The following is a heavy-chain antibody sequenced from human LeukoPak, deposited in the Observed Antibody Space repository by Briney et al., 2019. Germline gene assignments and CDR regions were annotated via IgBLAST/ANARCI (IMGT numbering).Heavy chain of an antibody. J-gene: IGHJ5*02. D-gene: IGHD3-10*01. CDR3: ARDRSSGSYYTQLNWFDP. CDR1: GFTFSSYS. V-gene: IGHV3-21*01. CDR2: ISSSSSYI. Sequence: PGGSLRLSCAASGFTFSSYSMNWVRQAPGKGLEWVSSISSSSSYIYYAYSVKGRFTISRDNAKNSLYLQMNSLRAEDTAVYYCARDRSSGSYYTQLNWFDPWGQGTLVTVSS.